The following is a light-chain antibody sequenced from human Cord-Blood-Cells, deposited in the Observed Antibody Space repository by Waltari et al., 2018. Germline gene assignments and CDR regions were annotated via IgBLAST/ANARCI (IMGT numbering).Light chain of an antibody. V-gene: IGKV2-30*02. CDR3: MQGTHWPLWT. CDR1: QSLVHSDGNTY. CDR2: KVS. Sequence: DVVMTQSPLSLPVTLGQPASISCSSSQSLVHSDGNTYLNWFQQRPGQSPRRLIYKVSNRDSGVPDRFSGSGSGTDFTLKISRVEAEDVGVYYCMQGTHWPLWTFGQGTKVEIK. J-gene: IGKJ1*01.